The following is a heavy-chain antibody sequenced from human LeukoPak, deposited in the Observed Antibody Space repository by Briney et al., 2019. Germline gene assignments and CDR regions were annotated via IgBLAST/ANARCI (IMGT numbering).Heavy chain of an antibody. Sequence: ASVKVSCKASGYTFTSYYMHWVRQAPGQGLEWMGIINPSGGSTSYAQKFQGRVTMTRDTSTSTVYMELSSLRSEDTAVYYCASSGPIDCSGGSCYTDYWGQGTLVTVSS. D-gene: IGHD2-15*01. CDR2: INPSGGST. J-gene: IGHJ4*02. CDR1: GYTFTSYY. V-gene: IGHV1-46*01. CDR3: ASSGPIDCSGGSCYTDY.